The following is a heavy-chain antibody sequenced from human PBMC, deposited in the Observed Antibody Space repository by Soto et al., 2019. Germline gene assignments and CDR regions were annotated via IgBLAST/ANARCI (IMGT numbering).Heavy chain of an antibody. CDR3: ERDPAP. CDR2: IYNSGTT. CDR1: GGSITRGGYY. J-gene: IGHJ4*02. V-gene: IGHV4-31*03. Sequence: TLSLTCTVSGGSITRGGYYWSWIRQHPGKGLEWIGYIYNSGTTYYNPSLKSRVTISVDTSKNQFSLKLTSVTAADTAVYYCERDPAPWGQGTLVTVSS.